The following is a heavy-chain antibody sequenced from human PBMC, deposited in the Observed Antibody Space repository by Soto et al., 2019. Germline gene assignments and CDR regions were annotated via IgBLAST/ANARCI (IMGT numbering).Heavy chain of an antibody. V-gene: IGHV4-59*01. CDR3: ASGGNWLDP. D-gene: IGHD3-16*01. CDR1: GGSISNYY. J-gene: IGHJ5*02. Sequence: SETLSLTCNVSGGSISNYYWTWVRQSPEKGLEWIGYMYYNGNINYNPSLKSRVTISIDTSKNQFSLTLKSVTAADTAVYYCASGGNWLDPWGQGVLVTVSS. CDR2: MYYNGNI.